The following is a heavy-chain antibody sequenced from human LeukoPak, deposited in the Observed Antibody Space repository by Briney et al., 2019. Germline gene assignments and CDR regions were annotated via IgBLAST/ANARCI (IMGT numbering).Heavy chain of an antibody. CDR1: GFTFSSYG. CDR2: IRYDGSNK. V-gene: IGHV3-30*02. Sequence: GGSLRLSCAASGFTFSSYGMHWVRQAPGKGLEWVAFIRYDGSNKYYADSVKGRFTISRDNAKNSLYLQMNSLRAEDTAVYYCAATPATAIPYFDYWGQGTLVTVSS. D-gene: IGHD2-2*02. CDR3: AATPATAIPYFDY. J-gene: IGHJ4*02.